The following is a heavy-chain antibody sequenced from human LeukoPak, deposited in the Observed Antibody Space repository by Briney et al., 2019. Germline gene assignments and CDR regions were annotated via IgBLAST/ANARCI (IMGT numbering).Heavy chain of an antibody. CDR3: ARLGVYGDYDLGY. CDR1: GVPISRYF. J-gene: IGHJ4*02. V-gene: IGHV4-59*08. D-gene: IGHD4-17*01. CDR2: IYYTGST. Sequence: SETLSLTCSVSGVPISRYFWSWIRQPPGKGLEWIGYIYYTGSTNYNPSLKSRVTLSVDTSKNQSSLKSSAVTAADTAVYYCARLGVYGDYDLGYWGQGTLVTVSS.